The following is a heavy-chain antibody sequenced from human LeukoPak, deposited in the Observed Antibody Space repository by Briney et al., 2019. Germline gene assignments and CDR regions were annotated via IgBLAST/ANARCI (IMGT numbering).Heavy chain of an antibody. Sequence: SETLSLTCTVSGGSISSYYWSWIRQPPGKGLEWIGYIYYSGSTNYNPSLKSRVTISVDTSKNQFSLKLSSVTAADTAVYYCAREAISYFDYWGQGTLVTVSS. CDR2: IYYSGST. CDR1: GGSISSYY. J-gene: IGHJ4*02. CDR3: AREAISYFDY. V-gene: IGHV4-59*01.